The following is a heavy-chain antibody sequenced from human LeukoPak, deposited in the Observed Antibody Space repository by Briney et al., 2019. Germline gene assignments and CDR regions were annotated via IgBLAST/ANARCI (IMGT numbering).Heavy chain of an antibody. Sequence: GGSLRLSCAASGFTFSSYWMHWVRQAPGKGLVWVSSIYGDGSGTTYADSVKGRFTISRDNAKNTLYLQKNSLRAEDTAVYYCARSSSGAFDIWGQGTMVTVSS. J-gene: IGHJ3*02. V-gene: IGHV3-74*01. D-gene: IGHD6-6*01. CDR1: GFTFSSYW. CDR3: ARSSSGAFDI. CDR2: IYGDGSGT.